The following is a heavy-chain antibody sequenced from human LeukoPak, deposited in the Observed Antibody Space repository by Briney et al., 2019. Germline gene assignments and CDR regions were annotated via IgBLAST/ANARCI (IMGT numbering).Heavy chain of an antibody. Sequence: SETLSLTCSVSGGSISSSSYYWGWIRQPPGKGLEWIGSIYYSGSTYYNPSLKSRVTISVDTSKNQFSLKLSSVTAADTAVYYCARQGSGYYWGKYYFDYWGQGTLVTVSS. CDR1: GGSISSSSYY. D-gene: IGHD3-22*01. CDR2: IYYSGST. V-gene: IGHV4-39*01. CDR3: ARQGSGYYWGKYYFDY. J-gene: IGHJ4*02.